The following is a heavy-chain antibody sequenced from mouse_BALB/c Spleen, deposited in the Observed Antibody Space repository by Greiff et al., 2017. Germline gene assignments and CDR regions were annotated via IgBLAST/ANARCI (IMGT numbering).Heavy chain of an antibody. Sequence: EVKLMESGGGLVQPGGSMKLSCVASGFTFSSYWMSWVRQSPEKGLEWVAEIRLKSDNYATHYAESVKGKFTISRDDSKSRLYLQMNSLRAEDTGIYYCTGPWFAYWGQGTLVTVSA. V-gene: IGHV6-6*02. CDR1: GFTFSSYW. CDR2: IRLKSDNYAT. CDR3: TGPWFAY. J-gene: IGHJ3*01.